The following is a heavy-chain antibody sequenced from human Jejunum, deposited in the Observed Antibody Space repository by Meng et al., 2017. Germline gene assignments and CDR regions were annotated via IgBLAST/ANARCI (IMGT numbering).Heavy chain of an antibody. J-gene: IGHJ3*01. CDR1: GFTFSNYA. CDR3: VREHLERRTAFDV. CDR2: INNDAGWT. V-gene: IGHV3-64*01. Sequence: GGSLRLSCAASGFTFSNYAMHWVRRAPGKGLEFVSVINNDAGWTHYGNSVKGRFTTSRDNSENMLYLHMGSLTTEDMAVYYCVREHLERRTAFDVWGQGTMVTVSS. D-gene: IGHD1-1*01.